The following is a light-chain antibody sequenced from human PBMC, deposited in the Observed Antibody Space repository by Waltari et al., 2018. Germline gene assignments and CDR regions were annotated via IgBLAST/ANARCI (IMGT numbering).Light chain of an antibody. V-gene: IGKV1-27*01. CDR2: AAS. J-gene: IGKJ3*01. Sequence: QMTQSPSSLSASVGDRVTITCRASQDITNYLAWYQQKPGKVPQVLIYAASTLQSGVPSRFSGSGSGTLFTLTINSLQPEDVATYYCQNFNSAPFTFGPGTTVNLK. CDR3: QNFNSAPFT. CDR1: QDITNY.